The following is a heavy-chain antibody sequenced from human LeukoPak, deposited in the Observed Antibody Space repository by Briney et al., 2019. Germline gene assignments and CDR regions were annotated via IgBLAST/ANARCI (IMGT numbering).Heavy chain of an antibody. CDR1: GDSISSSHYY. J-gene: IGHJ4*02. D-gene: IGHD3-3*01. CDR3: ASTYDFWRGYHIDY. V-gene: IGHV4-39*07. Sequence: SETLSLTCTVSGDSISSSHYYWGWIRQPPGKGLEWIGSISYTGATNDNPSLQSRIAISLDTSKIQFSLKLSSVTAADTAVFYCASTYDFWRGYHIDYWGQGTLVTVSS. CDR2: ISYTGAT.